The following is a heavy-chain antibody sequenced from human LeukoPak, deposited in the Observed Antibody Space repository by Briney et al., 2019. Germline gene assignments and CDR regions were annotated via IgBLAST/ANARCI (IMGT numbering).Heavy chain of an antibody. CDR2: IYPSDSDT. D-gene: IGHD2-21*02. CDR3: ARFSPYCGGDCYAHYGMDV. J-gene: IGHJ6*02. Sequence: GESLKVSCKGSGYNFSNYWIGWVRQMPGKGLEWMGIIYPSDSDTRYNPSFQGQVTISADKSINTAYLQWSSLKASDTAMYYCARFSPYCGGDCYAHYGMDVWGQGTTVTVSS. V-gene: IGHV5-51*01. CDR1: GYNFSNYW.